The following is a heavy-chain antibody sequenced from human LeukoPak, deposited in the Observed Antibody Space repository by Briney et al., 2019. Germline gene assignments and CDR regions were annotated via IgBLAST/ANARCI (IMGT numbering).Heavy chain of an antibody. CDR2: ISRSGSTI. Sequence: GGSLRLSCAASGFTFSSYAMSWVRQAPGKGLEWVSYISRSGSTIYYADSVKGRFTISRDNAKNSLYLQMNSLRAEDTAVYYCARGGGMVTVDYWGQGTLVTVSS. V-gene: IGHV3-48*03. D-gene: IGHD5-18*01. CDR3: ARGGGMVTVDY. CDR1: GFTFSSYA. J-gene: IGHJ4*02.